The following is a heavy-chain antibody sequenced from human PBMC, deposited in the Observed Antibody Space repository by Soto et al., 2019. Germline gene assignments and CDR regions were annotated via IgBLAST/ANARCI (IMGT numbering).Heavy chain of an antibody. Sequence: GGSLRLSCAASGFTVSSNYMSWVRQAPGKGLEWVSVIYSGGSTYYADSVKGRFTISRDNSKNTLYLQMNSLRAEDTAVYYCARDMAGATTFNYYYYGMDVWGQGTTVTVSS. CDR2: IYSGGST. CDR3: ARDMAGATTFNYYYYGMDV. CDR1: GFTVSSNY. J-gene: IGHJ6*02. D-gene: IGHD1-26*01. V-gene: IGHV3-53*01.